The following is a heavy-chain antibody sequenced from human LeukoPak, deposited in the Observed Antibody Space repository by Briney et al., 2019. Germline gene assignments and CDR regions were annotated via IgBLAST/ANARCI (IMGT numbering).Heavy chain of an antibody. CDR2: IYSSGST. J-gene: IGHJ2*01. CDR3: ARLTSSWYQDWYFDL. D-gene: IGHD6-13*01. Sequence: PSETLSLTCSVSGASISSGSNYWGWIRQPPGKTLEWIGSIYSSGSTYYNPSLKSRVIIIIDTPKNHFSLTLSSVTAADTAVYYCARLTSSWYQDWYFDLWGRGTLVTVSS. V-gene: IGHV4-39*07. CDR1: GASISSGSNY.